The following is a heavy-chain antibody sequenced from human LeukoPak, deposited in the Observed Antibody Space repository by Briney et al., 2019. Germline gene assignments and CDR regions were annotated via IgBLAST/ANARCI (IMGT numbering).Heavy chain of an antibody. J-gene: IGHJ4*02. CDR1: GYTVTSYA. Sequence: GASVKVSCKASGYTVTSYAMHWVRQAPGQRLEWMGWINAGNGNTKYSQKFQGRVTITRDTSASTAYMELSSLRSEDTAVYYCARLVRGVAVFDYWGQGTLVTVSS. CDR2: INAGNGNT. CDR3: ARLVRGVAVFDY. D-gene: IGHD3-10*01. V-gene: IGHV1-3*01.